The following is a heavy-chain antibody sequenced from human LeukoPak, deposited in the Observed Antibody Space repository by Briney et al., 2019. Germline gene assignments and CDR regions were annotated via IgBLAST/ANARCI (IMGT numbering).Heavy chain of an antibody. CDR1: GYSINSGYY. Sequence: PSETLSLTCTVSGYSINSGYYWGWIRQPPGKGLEWIGSIYHSGSTYYNPSLKSRVTISVDTSKNQFSLKLSSVTAADTAVYYCARVAYCSSTSCYLIGFDYWGQGTLVTVSS. J-gene: IGHJ4*02. D-gene: IGHD2-2*01. CDR2: IYHSGST. V-gene: IGHV4-38-2*02. CDR3: ARVAYCSSTSCYLIGFDY.